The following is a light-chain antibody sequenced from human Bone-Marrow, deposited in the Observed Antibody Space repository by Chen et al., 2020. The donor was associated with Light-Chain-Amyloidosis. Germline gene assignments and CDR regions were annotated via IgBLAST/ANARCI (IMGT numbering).Light chain of an antibody. V-gene: IGLV3-25*03. J-gene: IGLJ2*01. CDR3: QSANSSGTYEVI. Sequence: SYELPQPPSVSVSPGQTARLTCSGDDLPTKYAYWYQQKPGQAPVLVIHRNTERPSGISERFSGSSSGTTATLTNIGVQAEDEADYHCQSANSSGTYEVIFGGGTKLTVL. CDR2: RNT. CDR1: DLPTKY.